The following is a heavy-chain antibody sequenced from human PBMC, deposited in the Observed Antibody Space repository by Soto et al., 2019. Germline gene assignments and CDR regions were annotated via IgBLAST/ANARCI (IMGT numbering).Heavy chain of an antibody. J-gene: IGHJ4*02. CDR1: GFTFSDYY. CDR2: ISSSSDYT. Sequence: QVQLVESGGGLVKPGGSLRLSCAASGFTFSDYYMSWIRQAPGKGLEWISYISSSSDYTNYADSVKGRFTISRDNAKNSMYLQMNRLSAEDTAVYYCARYAPPIDYWGQGTLVTVSS. D-gene: IGHD2-8*01. V-gene: IGHV3-11*06. CDR3: ARYAPPIDY.